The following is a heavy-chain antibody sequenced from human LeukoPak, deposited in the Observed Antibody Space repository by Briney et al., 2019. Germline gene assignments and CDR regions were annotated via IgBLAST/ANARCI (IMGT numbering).Heavy chain of an antibody. CDR2: ISSSSSYI. J-gene: IGHJ4*02. Sequence: RGVSLRLSCAASGVTFSSYSMNWVRQAPGKGLEWVSSISSSSSYIYYADSVKGRFTISRDNAKNSLYLQMNSLRAEDTAVYYCARDYPVAQTTVTPDYWGQGTLVTVSS. CDR3: ARDYPVAQTTVTPDY. D-gene: IGHD4-17*01. V-gene: IGHV3-21*01. CDR1: GVTFSSYS.